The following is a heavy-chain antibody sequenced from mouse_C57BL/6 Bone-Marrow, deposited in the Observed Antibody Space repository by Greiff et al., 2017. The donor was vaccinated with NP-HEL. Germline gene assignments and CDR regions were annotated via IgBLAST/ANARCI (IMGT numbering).Heavy chain of an antibody. Sequence: EVQLQQSGAELVRPGASVKLSCTASGFNIKDDYMHWVKQRPEQGLEWIGWIDPENGDTEYASKFQGKATITADTSSNTAYLQLSSLTSEDTAVYYCTTYYDYASHWYFDVWGTGTTVTVSS. CDR2: IDPENGDT. CDR3: TTYYDYASHWYFDV. J-gene: IGHJ1*03. CDR1: GFNIKDDY. V-gene: IGHV14-4*01. D-gene: IGHD2-4*01.